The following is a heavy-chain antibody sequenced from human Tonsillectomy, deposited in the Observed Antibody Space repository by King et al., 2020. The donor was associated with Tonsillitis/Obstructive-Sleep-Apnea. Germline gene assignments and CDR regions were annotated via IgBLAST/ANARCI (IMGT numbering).Heavy chain of an antibody. CDR2: ISNSSSYT. J-gene: IGHJ6*02. Sequence: VQLVESGGGLVKPGGSLRLSCAASGFTFSDYYMSWIRQAPGKGLEWVSYISNSSSYTNYADSVKGRFTISRDNAKNSLYLQMNSLRAEDTAVYYCARDLPTTVTKYFYYGMDVWGQGTTVTVSS. CDR3: ARDLPTTVTKYFYYGMDV. V-gene: IGHV3-11*06. CDR1: GFTFSDYY. D-gene: IGHD4-17*01.